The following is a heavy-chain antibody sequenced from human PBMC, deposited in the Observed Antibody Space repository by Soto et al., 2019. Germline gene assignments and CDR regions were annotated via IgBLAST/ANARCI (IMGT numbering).Heavy chain of an antibody. CDR1: GFTFRSYE. CDR3: TVDTPIVMRSFDH. CDR2: ISSSGSNI. Sequence: GGSLRLSCAASGFTFRSYEMNWVRQAPGKGLEWVSFISSSGSNIYYADSVQGRFTISRDNAKNSLCLQMNSLRAEDTAVYYCTVDTPIVMRSFDHWGQGTLVTVSS. D-gene: IGHD5-18*01. V-gene: IGHV3-48*03. J-gene: IGHJ4*02.